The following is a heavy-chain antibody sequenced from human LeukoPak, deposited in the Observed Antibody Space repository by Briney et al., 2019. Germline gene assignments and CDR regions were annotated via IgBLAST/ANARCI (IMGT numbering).Heavy chain of an antibody. J-gene: IGHJ4*02. D-gene: IGHD6-13*01. CDR2: SGTGGNS. Sequence: GGSLRLSCAASGFTFSSSAMSWVRQAPGKGLEWVSGSGTGGNSYYADSVKGRFTISRDSSKNTLNLQMNSLRPEDTAIYYCAKSERSSNTWYDYWGQGTLVTVSS. CDR3: AKSERSSNTWYDY. CDR1: GFTFSSSA. V-gene: IGHV3-23*01.